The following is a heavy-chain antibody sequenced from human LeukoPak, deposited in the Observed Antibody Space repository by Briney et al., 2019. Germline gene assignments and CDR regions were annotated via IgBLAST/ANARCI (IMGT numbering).Heavy chain of an antibody. CDR2: ISSSSSTI. CDR3: ARDGPRITMIVGAFDI. D-gene: IGHD3-22*01. J-gene: IGHJ3*02. CDR1: GFTFSNYS. Sequence: QPGGSLRLSCAASGFTFSNYSMSWVRQAPGKGLEWVSYISSSSSTIYYADSVKGRFTISRDNAKNSLYLQMNSLRAEDTAVYYCARDGPRITMIVGAFDIWGQGTMVTVSS. V-gene: IGHV3-48*04.